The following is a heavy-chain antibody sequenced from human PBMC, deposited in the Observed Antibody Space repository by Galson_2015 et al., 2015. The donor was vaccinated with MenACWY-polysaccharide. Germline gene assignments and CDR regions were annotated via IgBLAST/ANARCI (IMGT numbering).Heavy chain of an antibody. V-gene: IGHV3-30*18. CDR2: ISYDGSDK. Sequence: SLRLSCAASGFTFSSYGMHWVRQAPGKGLEWVAVISYDGSDKYYADSVKGRITICRNNSKDTLYLQINSLRVEDTALYYCVKSDRGYDDSYNWFDPWGQGTLVTVSS. CDR1: GFTFSSYG. J-gene: IGHJ5*02. CDR3: VKSDRGYDDSYNWFDP. D-gene: IGHD5-12*01.